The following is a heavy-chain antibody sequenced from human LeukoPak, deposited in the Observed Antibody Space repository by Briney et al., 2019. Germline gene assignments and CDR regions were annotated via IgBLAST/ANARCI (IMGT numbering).Heavy chain of an antibody. CDR3: ARERNDYGDSYYFDY. CDR2: IYYSGST. CDR1: GGSISSYY. D-gene: IGHD4-17*01. V-gene: IGHV4-59*01. J-gene: IGHJ4*02. Sequence: SETLSLTCTVSGGSISSYYWSWIRQPPGKGLEWIGYIYYSGSTNYNPSLKSRVTISVDTSKNQLSLKLSSVTAADTAVYYCARERNDYGDSYYFDYWGQGTLVTVSS.